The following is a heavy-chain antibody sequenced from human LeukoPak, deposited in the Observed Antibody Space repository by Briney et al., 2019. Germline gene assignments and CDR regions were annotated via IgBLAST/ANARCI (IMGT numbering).Heavy chain of an antibody. CDR2: IRHSGGNK. CDR1: GFTFSSYD. CDR3: ARVAGGHWFDP. V-gene: IGHV3-23*01. Sequence: PGGSLRLSCAASGFTFSSYDMTWVRQAPGKGLEWVSTIRHSGGNKYYVDSVKGRFTISRDNSKNTVYLQMNNMRAEDTAVYYGARVAGGHWFDPWGQGTLVTVSS. D-gene: IGHD3-16*01. J-gene: IGHJ5*02.